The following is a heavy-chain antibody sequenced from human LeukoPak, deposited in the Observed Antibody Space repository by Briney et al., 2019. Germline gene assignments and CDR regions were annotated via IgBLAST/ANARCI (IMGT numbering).Heavy chain of an antibody. D-gene: IGHD5-18*01. CDR1: GFTFSSYS. Sequence: GALRLSCAASGFTFSSYSMNWVRQVSGKGLEWVSSISSSSSYIYYADSVKGRFTISRDNAKNSLYLQMNSLRAEDTAVYYCARDLGYSYGTNWFDPWGQGTLVTVSS. CDR2: ISSSSSYI. J-gene: IGHJ5*02. V-gene: IGHV3-21*01. CDR3: ARDLGYSYGTNWFDP.